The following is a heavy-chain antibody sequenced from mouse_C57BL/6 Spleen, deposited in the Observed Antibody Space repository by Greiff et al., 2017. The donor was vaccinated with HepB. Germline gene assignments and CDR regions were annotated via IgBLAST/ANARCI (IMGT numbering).Heavy chain of an antibody. CDR1: GFTFSDYG. D-gene: IGHD2-1*01. CDR3: ARPGNSYYYAMDY. J-gene: IGHJ4*01. Sequence: VQLKESGGGLVKPGGSLKLSCAASGFTFSDYGMHWVRQAPEKGLEWVAYISSGSSTIYYADTVKGRFTISRDNAKNTLFLQMTSLRSEDTAMYYCARPGNSYYYAMDYWGQGTSVTVSS. CDR2: ISSGSSTI. V-gene: IGHV5-17*01.